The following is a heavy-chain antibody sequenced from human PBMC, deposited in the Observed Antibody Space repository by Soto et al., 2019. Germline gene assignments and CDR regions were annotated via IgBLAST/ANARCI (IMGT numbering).Heavy chain of an antibody. D-gene: IGHD5-12*01. CDR1: GFTFSSYS. CDR2: ISSSSSTI. Sequence: GGSLRLSCAASGFTFSSYSMNWVRQAPGKGLEWVSYISSSSSTIYYADSVKGRFTISRDNAKNSLYLQMNSLRAEDTAVYYCARDGGVATMNYWGQGTLVTVSS. J-gene: IGHJ4*02. V-gene: IGHV3-48*01. CDR3: ARDGGVATMNY.